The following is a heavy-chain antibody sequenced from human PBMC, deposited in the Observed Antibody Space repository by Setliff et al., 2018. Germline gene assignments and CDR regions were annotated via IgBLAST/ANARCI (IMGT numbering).Heavy chain of an antibody. CDR1: GFTLSDHY. V-gene: IGHV3-72*01. Sequence: GGSLRLSCAASGFTLSDHYMDWVRQAPGKGLEWVGRIRKKTKSYSTDYAASVKGRFTMSRDDLRNSVDLQMNSLKTEDTAVYYCVRVLDYYDSNGYSVDAFDVWGQGTMVTVSS. CDR3: VRVLDYYDSNGYSVDAFDV. CDR2: IRKKTKSYST. D-gene: IGHD3-22*01. J-gene: IGHJ3*01.